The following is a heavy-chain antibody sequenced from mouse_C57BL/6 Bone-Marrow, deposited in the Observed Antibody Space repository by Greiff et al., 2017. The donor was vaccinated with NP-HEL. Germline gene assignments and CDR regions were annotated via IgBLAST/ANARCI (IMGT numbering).Heavy chain of an antibody. CDR1: GYTFTSYW. J-gene: IGHJ3*01. V-gene: IGHV1-69*01. D-gene: IGHD2-4*01. CDR2: IDPSDSYT. CDR3: ASGYDYGGLAWFAY. Sequence: VQLQQPGAELVMPGASVKLSCKASGYTFTSYWMHWVKQRPGQGLEWIGEIDPSDSYTNYNQKFKGKSTLTVDKSSSTAYIPLSSLTSEDSAAYYCASGYDYGGLAWFAYWGQGTLVTVSA.